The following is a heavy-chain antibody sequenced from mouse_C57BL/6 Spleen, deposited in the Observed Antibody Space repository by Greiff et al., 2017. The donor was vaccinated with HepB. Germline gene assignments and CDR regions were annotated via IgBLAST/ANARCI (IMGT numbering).Heavy chain of an antibody. Sequence: DVKLVESGGGLVKPGGSLKLSCAASGFTFSDYGMHWVRQAPEKGLEWVAYISSGSSTIYYADTVKGRFTISRDNAKKTLCLQMTSLRSEDTAMYYCARSITTVVATFYYFDYWGQGTTLTVSS. CDR2: ISSGSSTI. D-gene: IGHD1-1*01. V-gene: IGHV5-17*01. CDR1: GFTFSDYG. J-gene: IGHJ2*01. CDR3: ARSITTVVATFYYFDY.